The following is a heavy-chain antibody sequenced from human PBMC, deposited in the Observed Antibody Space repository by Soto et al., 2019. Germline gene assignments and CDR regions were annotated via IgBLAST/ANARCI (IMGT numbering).Heavy chain of an antibody. V-gene: IGHV3-21*01. CDR2: ISSSSSYI. J-gene: IGHJ3*02. CDR1: GFTFSSYS. D-gene: IGHD3-3*01. CDR3: ARPGSCYDLPDAFDI. Sequence: EVQLVESGGGLVKPGGSLRLSCAASGFTFSSYSMNWVRQAPGKGLEWVSSISSSSSYIYYADSVKGRFTNSRDNAKNSLYLQMNSLRAEDTAVYYCARPGSCYDLPDAFDIWGKGTMVTVSS.